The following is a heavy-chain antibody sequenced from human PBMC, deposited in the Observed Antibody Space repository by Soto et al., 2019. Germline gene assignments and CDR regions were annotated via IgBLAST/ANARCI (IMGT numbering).Heavy chain of an antibody. J-gene: IGHJ3*02. CDR3: ARPTHRLRTTHAFDI. CDR1: GGSISSGDYY. Sequence: SETLSLTCTVSGGSISSGDYYWSWIRQPPGKGLEWIGYIYYSGSTYYNPSLKSRVTISVDTSKNQFSLKLSSVTAADTAVYYCARPTHRLRTTHAFDIWGQGTMVTVSS. CDR2: IYYSGST. V-gene: IGHV4-30-4*01. D-gene: IGHD1-1*01.